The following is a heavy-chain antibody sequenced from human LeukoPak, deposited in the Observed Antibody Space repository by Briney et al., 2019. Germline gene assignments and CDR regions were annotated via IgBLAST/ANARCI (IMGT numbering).Heavy chain of an antibody. CDR2: ISGSGGST. D-gene: IGHD2-2*01. CDR1: GFTFSSYA. Sequence: GGSLRLSCAASGFTFSSYAMSWVRQAPGKGLEWVSAISGSGGSTYYADSVKGRFTISRDNSKNTLYLQMNSLRAEDTAVYYCAREHLGYCSNTSCYGAYWGQGTLVTVSS. CDR3: AREHLGYCSNTSCYGAY. V-gene: IGHV3-23*01. J-gene: IGHJ4*02.